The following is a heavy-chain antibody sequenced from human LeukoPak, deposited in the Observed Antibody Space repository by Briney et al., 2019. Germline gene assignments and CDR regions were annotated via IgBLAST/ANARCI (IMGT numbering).Heavy chain of an antibody. CDR2: ISWDGGST. J-gene: IGHJ6*02. CDR1: GFTFDDYT. D-gene: IGHD3-10*01. Sequence: GGSLRLSCAASGFTFDDYTMHWVRQAPGKGLEWVSLISWDGGSTYYADSVKGRFTISRDNSKNSLYLQMNSLRTEDTALYYCAKDLYYYGSGSYPPNYYYYGMDVWGQGTTVTVSS. V-gene: IGHV3-43*01. CDR3: AKDLYYYGSGSYPPNYYYYGMDV.